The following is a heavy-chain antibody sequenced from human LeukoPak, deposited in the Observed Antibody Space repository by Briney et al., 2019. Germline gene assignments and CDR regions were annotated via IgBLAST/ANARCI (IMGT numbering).Heavy chain of an antibody. CDR3: AKDSGSGSYYLSGYYYYGMDV. Sequence: GGSLRLSCAASGFTFSSYAMSWVRQAPGKGLEWVSAISGSGGSTYYADSVKGRFTISRDNSKNTLYLQINSLRAEDTAVYYCAKDSGSGSYYLSGYYYYGMDVWGQGTTVTVSS. CDR2: ISGSGGST. J-gene: IGHJ6*02. D-gene: IGHD3-10*01. CDR1: GFTFSSYA. V-gene: IGHV3-23*01.